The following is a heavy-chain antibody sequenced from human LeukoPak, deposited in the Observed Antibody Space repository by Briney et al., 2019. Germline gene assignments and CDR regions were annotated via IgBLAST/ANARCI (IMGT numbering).Heavy chain of an antibody. CDR3: ARRVCSGGSCYSGSDY. Sequence: ASVKVSCKASGYTFTDYYMHWVRQAPGQGLEWMAWINPNSGGTNYAQKFQGRVTVTRDTSINTAYMELSRLGPDDTAVYYCARRVCSGGSCYSGSDYWGQGTLVTVSS. CDR2: INPNSGGT. D-gene: IGHD2-15*01. CDR1: GYTFTDYY. V-gene: IGHV1-2*02. J-gene: IGHJ4*02.